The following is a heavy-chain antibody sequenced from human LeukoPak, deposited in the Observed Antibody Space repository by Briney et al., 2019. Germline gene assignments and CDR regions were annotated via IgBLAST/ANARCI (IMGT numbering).Heavy chain of an antibody. CDR1: GGSISSSSYY. J-gene: IGHJ4*02. D-gene: IGHD2-2*01. CDR2: MYYSGST. V-gene: IGHV4-39*01. Sequence: PSETLSLTCTVSGGSISSSSYYWGWIRQPPGKGLEWIGSMYYSGSTYYNPSLKSRVTISVDTSKNQFSLKLSSVTAADTAVYYCARGLGFPSRRGDYWGQGTLVNVSS. CDR3: ARGLGFPSRRGDY.